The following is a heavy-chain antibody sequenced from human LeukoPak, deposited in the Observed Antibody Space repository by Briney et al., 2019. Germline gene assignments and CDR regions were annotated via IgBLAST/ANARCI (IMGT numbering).Heavy chain of an antibody. D-gene: IGHD4-23*01. CDR3: AKEPTTVGHLDY. CDR1: GFTSSSYG. CDR2: ISGSGGST. Sequence: GGSLRLSCAASGFTSSSYGMHWVRQAPGKGLEWVSAISGSGGSTYYADSVKGRFTISRDNSKNTLYLQMNSLRAEDTAVYYCAKEPTTVGHLDYWGQGTLVTVSS. J-gene: IGHJ4*02. V-gene: IGHV3-23*01.